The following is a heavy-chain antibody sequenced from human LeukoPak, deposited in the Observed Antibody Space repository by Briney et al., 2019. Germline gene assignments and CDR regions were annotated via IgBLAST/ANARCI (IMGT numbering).Heavy chain of an antibody. CDR1: GGSISSYY. J-gene: IGHJ4*02. V-gene: IGHV4-30-4*01. CDR3: ARVMDYGGNSEDY. D-gene: IGHD4-23*01. CDR2: IYYSGST. Sequence: SETLSLTCTVSGGSISSYYWSWIRQPPGKGLEWIGYIYYSGSTYYNPSLKSRVTISVDTSKNQFSLKLSSVTAADTAVYYCARVMDYGGNSEDYWGQGTLVTVSS.